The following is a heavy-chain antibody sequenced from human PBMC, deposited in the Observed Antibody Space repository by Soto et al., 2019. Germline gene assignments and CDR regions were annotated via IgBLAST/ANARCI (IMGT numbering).Heavy chain of an antibody. CDR2: MNHNSGNT. CDR3: ARGPWCGGDCYTDY. CDR1: GYTFTSYD. Sequence: QVQLVQSGAEVKKPGASVKVSCKASGYTFTSYDINWVRQATGQGLEWMGWMNHNSGNTGYAQKYQGRVTMTSNTCISTADMGLSSLRCENTAVYYCARGPWCGGDCYTDYWGKGTLVTVSS. J-gene: IGHJ4*02. V-gene: IGHV1-8*01. D-gene: IGHD2-21*02.